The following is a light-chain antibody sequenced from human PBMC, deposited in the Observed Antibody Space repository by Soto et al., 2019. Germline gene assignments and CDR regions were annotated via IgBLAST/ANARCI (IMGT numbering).Light chain of an antibody. J-gene: IGLJ2*01. V-gene: IGLV4-69*01. CDR3: QTWDTGIQV. CDR1: SGHSSYS. CDR2: LNSDGSH. Sequence: QLVLTQSPSASASLGASVKLTCTLSSGHSSYSIAWHQQQPDKGPRYLMKLNSDGSHSKGDGIADRFSGSSSGAERYLTISSLQSEDEADYYCQTWDTGIQVFGGGTKLTVL.